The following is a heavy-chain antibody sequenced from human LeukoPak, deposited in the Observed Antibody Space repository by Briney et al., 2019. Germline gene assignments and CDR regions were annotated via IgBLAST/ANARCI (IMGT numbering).Heavy chain of an antibody. D-gene: IGHD3-22*01. CDR1: GFTFXSYA. J-gene: IGHJ4*02. CDR2: ISGSGGST. V-gene: IGHV3-23*01. CDR3: AKAAGENYYDTVDY. Sequence: PXXSLRLSCAAXGFTFXSYAMSWVRQAPGKGLEWVSAISGSGGSTYYADSVKGRFTISRDNSKNTLYLQMNSLRAEGTAVYYCAKAAGENYYDTVDYWGQGTLVTVSS.